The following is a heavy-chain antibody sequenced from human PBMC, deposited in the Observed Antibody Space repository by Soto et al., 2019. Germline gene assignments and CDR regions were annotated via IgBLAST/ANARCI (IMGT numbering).Heavy chain of an antibody. D-gene: IGHD6-13*01. CDR3: AHRRGSSGPFAY. CDR1: GFSLSTSGVG. CDR2: IYWNDDE. V-gene: IGHV2-5*01. J-gene: IGHJ4*02. Sequence: QITLKESGPTLVKPTQTLTLTCTFSGFSLSTSGVGVGWIRQPPGKALEWLALIYWNDDERYSPYLKSRLTITKHPPKTQVGLKRTNMAPVDTATFYCAHRRGSSGPFAYGGRGTLVPVPS.